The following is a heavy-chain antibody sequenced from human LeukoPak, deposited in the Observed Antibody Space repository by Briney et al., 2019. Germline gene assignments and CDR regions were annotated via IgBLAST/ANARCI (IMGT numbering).Heavy chain of an antibody. CDR2: IYYSGST. CDR1: GGSISSYY. CDR3: ARGATGYYYGSGTYYPFDY. J-gene: IGHJ4*02. D-gene: IGHD3-10*01. V-gene: IGHV4-59*01. Sequence: PSETLSLTCTVSGGSISSYYWSWIRQPPGKGLEWIGYIYYSGSTNYNPSLKSRVTISVDTSKNQFSLKLSSVTAADTAVYYCARGATGYYYGSGTYYPFDYWGQGTLVTISS.